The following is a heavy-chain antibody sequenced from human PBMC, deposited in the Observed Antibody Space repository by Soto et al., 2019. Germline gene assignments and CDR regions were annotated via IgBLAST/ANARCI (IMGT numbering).Heavy chain of an antibody. V-gene: IGHV3-23*01. Sequence: EVQLLESGGGSVQPGGSLRLSCVASGFTFSSYAMHWVRRPPGKGLEWVSSISGSGGTAYYADSVKGRFSISRDSLVNTLYLQMNRLRAEDTAVYYCAKGRGKNWNFDYWGQGTLVTVSP. J-gene: IGHJ4*02. CDR2: ISGSGGTA. CDR1: GFTFSSYA. D-gene: IGHD1-1*01. CDR3: AKGRGKNWNFDY.